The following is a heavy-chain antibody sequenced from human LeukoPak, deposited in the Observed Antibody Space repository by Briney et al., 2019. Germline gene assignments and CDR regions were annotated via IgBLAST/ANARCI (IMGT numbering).Heavy chain of an antibody. CDR1: GGSISSYY. CDR3: ARGGPYPYYYDSSGYQPIDY. V-gene: IGHV4-59*01. D-gene: IGHD3-22*01. J-gene: IGHJ4*02. CDR2: IYYSGST. Sequence: SETLSLTCTVSGGSISSYYWSWIRQPPGKGLEWIGYIYYSGSTNYNPSLKSRVTISVDTSKNQFSLKLSSVTAADTAVYYCARGGPYPYYYDSSGYQPIDYWGQGTLVTVSS.